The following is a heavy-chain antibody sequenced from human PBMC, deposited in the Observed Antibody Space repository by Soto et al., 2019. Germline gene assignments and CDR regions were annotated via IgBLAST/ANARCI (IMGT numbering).Heavy chain of an antibody. Sequence: PGESLKVSCKGSGYGFTSYWFGWVRQMPGKVREWMRIIYPGSSDTPYRPSFQGQVTISADKSFSTAYLQWSSLKASYTSMYYCATLAAVPAWRGYWGQGTLVTVSS. CDR2: IYPGSSDT. CDR3: ATLAAVPAWRGY. J-gene: IGHJ4*02. CDR1: GYGFTSYW. D-gene: IGHD6-13*01. V-gene: IGHV5-51*01.